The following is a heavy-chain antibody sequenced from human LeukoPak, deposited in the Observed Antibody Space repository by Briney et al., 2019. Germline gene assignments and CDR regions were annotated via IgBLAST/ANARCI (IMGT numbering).Heavy chain of an antibody. CDR1: GFTFSSYG. Sequence: GRSLRLSCAASGFTFSSYGMHWVRQAPGKGLEWVAVISHDGSNKYYADSVKGRFTISRDNSQNTLYLQLTSLRVEDTAMYYCARNYGDYGVPATDAFDIWGQGTMVTVSS. CDR3: ARNYGDYGVPATDAFDI. V-gene: IGHV3-30*03. D-gene: IGHD4-17*01. CDR2: ISHDGSNK. J-gene: IGHJ3*02.